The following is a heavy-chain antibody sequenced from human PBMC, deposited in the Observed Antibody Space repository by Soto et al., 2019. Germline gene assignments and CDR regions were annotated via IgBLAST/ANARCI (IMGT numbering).Heavy chain of an antibody. D-gene: IGHD2-2*01. V-gene: IGHV3-74*03. CDR2: IKNDGTGT. CDR3: AKAYTVYCSSTSCFYGMDV. J-gene: IGHJ6*02. Sequence: PGGSLRLSCAASGFTFSDYWMHWVRQAPGKGLDWVSRIKNDGTGTLYADSVKGRLSISRDNAKNTLYLQMNSLRVEDTAVYYCAKAYTVYCSSTSCFYGMDVWGQGTTVTVSS. CDR1: GFTFSDYW.